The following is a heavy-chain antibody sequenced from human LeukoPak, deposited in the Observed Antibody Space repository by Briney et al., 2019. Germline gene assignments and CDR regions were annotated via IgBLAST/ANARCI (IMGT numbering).Heavy chain of an antibody. CDR3: ARDLVAATRNPTDFDY. J-gene: IGHJ4*02. CDR2: IYYSGST. CDR1: GGSISSSSYY. Sequence: SETLSLTRTVSGGSISSSSYYWGWIRQPPGKGLEWIGSIYYSGSTYYNPSLKSRVTISVDTSKNQFSLKLSSVTAADTAVYYCARDLVAATRNPTDFDYWGQGTLVTVSS. V-gene: IGHV4-39*07. D-gene: IGHD2-15*01.